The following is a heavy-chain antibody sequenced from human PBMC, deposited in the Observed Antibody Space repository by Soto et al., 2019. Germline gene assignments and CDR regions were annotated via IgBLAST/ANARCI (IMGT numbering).Heavy chain of an antibody. Sequence: SLRLSCTASVFTFSDYHMSWIRQAPGKGLEWVSYISSSGSPLYYADSVKGRFTISRDNAKNSLYLQMNSLRAEDTAFYYCARDPDTTSKIDYWGQGTLVTVSS. D-gene: IGHD1-1*01. CDR1: VFTFSDYH. CDR3: ARDPDTTSKIDY. V-gene: IGHV3-11*01. CDR2: ISSSGSPL. J-gene: IGHJ4*02.